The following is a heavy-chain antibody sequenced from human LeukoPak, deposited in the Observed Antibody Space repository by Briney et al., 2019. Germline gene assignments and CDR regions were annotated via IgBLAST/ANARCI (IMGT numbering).Heavy chain of an antibody. Sequence: ASVKVSCKASGYTFTSYHMNWVRQAPGQGLQWMGWINTNTGNPTYAQGFTGRFVFSLDTSVSTSYLQISSLKAEDTAVYYCARNLPGGGFDPWGQGTLVTVSS. CDR2: INTNTGNP. V-gene: IGHV7-4-1*02. J-gene: IGHJ5*02. CDR3: ARNLPGGGFDP. D-gene: IGHD2-21*01. CDR1: GYTFTSYH.